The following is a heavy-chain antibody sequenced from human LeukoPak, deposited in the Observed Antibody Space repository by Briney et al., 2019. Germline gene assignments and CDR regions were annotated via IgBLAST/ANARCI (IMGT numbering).Heavy chain of an antibody. V-gene: IGHV4-59*08. J-gene: IGHJ3*02. CDR1: GGPISSYY. CDR2: IYYSGST. D-gene: IGHD2-21*02. Sequence: KPSETLSLTCTVSGGPISSYYWSWIRQPPGKGLEWIGYIYYSGSTNYNPSLKSRVTISVDTSKNQFSLKLSSVTAADTAVYYCARHKYCGGDCYSFDIWGQGTTVTVSS. CDR3: ARHKYCGGDCYSFDI.